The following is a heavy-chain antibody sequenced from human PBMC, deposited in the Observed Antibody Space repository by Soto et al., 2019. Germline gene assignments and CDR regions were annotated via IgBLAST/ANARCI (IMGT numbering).Heavy chain of an antibody. D-gene: IGHD4-4*01. Sequence: SETLSLTCTVSGGSISSYYWSWIRQPPGKGLEWIGYIYYSGSTNYNPSLKSRVTISVDTSKNQFSLKLSSVTAADTAVYYCESVSYVTRFLFDYWGQGTLVTVSS. J-gene: IGHJ4*02. CDR2: IYYSGST. CDR1: GGSISSYY. V-gene: IGHV4-59*01. CDR3: ESVSYVTRFLFDY.